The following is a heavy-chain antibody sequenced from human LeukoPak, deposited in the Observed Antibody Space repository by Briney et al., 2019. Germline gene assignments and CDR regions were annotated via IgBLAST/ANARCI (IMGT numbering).Heavy chain of an antibody. CDR3: ARGGYPFFYGMDV. V-gene: IGHV4-59*01. CDR1: GGSISSYY. D-gene: IGHD5-12*01. Sequence: PSETLSLTCTVSGGSISSYYWSWIRQPPGKGLEWIGYIYYSGSTNYNPSLKSRVTISVDTSKNQFSLKLSSVTAADTAVYYCARGGYPFFYGMDVWGQGTTSPSP. CDR2: IYYSGST. J-gene: IGHJ6*02.